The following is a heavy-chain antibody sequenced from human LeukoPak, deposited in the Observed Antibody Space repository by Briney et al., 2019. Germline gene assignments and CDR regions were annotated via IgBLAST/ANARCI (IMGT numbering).Heavy chain of an antibody. J-gene: IGHJ3*01. CDR2: IYTSGST. Sequence: TSETLSPTCTVSGGSISSYYWSWIRQPAGKGLEWIGRIYTSGSTNYNPSLKSRVTMSVDTSKNQFSLKLSSVTAADTAVYYCARYGLLGLSEINAFDFWGQGTVVTVSS. D-gene: IGHD2-2*01. CDR3: ARYGLLGLSEINAFDF. V-gene: IGHV4-4*07. CDR1: GGSISSYY.